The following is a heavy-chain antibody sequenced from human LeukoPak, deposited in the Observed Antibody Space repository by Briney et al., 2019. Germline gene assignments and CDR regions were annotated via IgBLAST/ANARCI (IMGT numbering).Heavy chain of an antibody. CDR2: FDPEDGET. V-gene: IGHV1-24*01. D-gene: IGHD1-26*01. Sequence: ASVKVSCKVSGYTLTELSMHWVRQAPGKGLEWMGGFDPEDGETIYAQKFQGRVTMTEDTSTDTAYMELSSLRSEDTAVYYCATAAPSGSYPQLPICDYWGQGTLVTVSS. CDR1: GYTLTELS. J-gene: IGHJ4*02. CDR3: ATAAPSGSYPQLPICDY.